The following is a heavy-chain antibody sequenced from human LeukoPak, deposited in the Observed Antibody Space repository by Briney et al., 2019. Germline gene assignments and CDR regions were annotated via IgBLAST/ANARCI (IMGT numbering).Heavy chain of an antibody. CDR2: IYSGGDT. CDR1: GSTVKRNY. CDR3: ARIEDSNSRRPENDASDV. J-gene: IGHJ3*01. D-gene: IGHD3-22*01. V-gene: IGHV3-66*02. Sequence: GGSLRLSCAVSGSTVKRNYMSWARQAPGKGLEWVSVIYSGGDTYYADSVKGRFTISRDNSKNTVYLQMNNLRPEDTAVYYCARIEDSNSRRPENDASDVWGQGTTVTVSS.